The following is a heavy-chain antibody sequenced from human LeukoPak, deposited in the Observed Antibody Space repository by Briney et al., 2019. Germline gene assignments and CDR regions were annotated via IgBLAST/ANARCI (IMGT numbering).Heavy chain of an antibody. Sequence: SETLSLTCSVSGGSISGYYWSWMRQPPGKGLEWIGYISYSGSTYSNPSLKSRLTISVDTSRNYFSLKLSSVTAADTAVYYCARAPFYGTNSRGAFEIWGQGTMVTVSS. CDR3: ARAPFYGTNSRGAFEI. J-gene: IGHJ3*02. D-gene: IGHD4-23*01. CDR2: ISYSGST. V-gene: IGHV4-59*01. CDR1: GGSISGYY.